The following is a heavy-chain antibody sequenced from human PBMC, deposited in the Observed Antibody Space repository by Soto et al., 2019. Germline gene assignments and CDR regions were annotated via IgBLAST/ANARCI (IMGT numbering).Heavy chain of an antibody. CDR2: ISYDGSNK. CDR1: GFTFSSYG. CDR3: AKDAPYYYDSSGYYGPFDY. Sequence: GGSLRLSCAASGFTFSSYGIHWVRQAPGKGLEWVALISYDGSNKYYADSVKGRFTISRDNSKNTLYLQMNSLRAEDTAMYYCAKDAPYYYDSSGYYGPFDYWGQGTLVTV. D-gene: IGHD3-22*01. V-gene: IGHV3-30*18. J-gene: IGHJ4*02.